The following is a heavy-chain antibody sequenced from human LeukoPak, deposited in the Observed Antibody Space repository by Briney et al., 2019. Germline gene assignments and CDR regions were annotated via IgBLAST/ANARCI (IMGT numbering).Heavy chain of an antibody. CDR2: IIPILGIA. J-gene: IGHJ4*02. D-gene: IGHD4-11*01. CDR3: ARMSTVTSPFDY. Sequence: ASVKVSGKASGGTFSSYTISWVRQAPGQGLEWMGRIIPILGIANYAQKFQGRVTITADKSTSTAYMELSSLRSEDTAVYYCARMSTVTSPFDYWGQGTLVTVSS. V-gene: IGHV1-69*02. CDR1: GGTFSSYT.